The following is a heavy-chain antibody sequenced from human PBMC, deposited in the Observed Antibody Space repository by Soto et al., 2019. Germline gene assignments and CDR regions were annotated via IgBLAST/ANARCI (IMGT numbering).Heavy chain of an antibody. CDR2: INAGNGNT. V-gene: IGHV1-3*01. CDR1: GYTCTSYW. CDR3: ARCQYGIAVADFDY. J-gene: IGHJ4*02. D-gene: IGHD6-19*01. Sequence: ASVNVACKSSGYTCTSYWMHWVRQAPGQRLEWMGWINAGNGNTKYSQKFQGRVTITRDTSASTAYMELSSLRSEDTAVYYCARCQYGIAVADFDYWGQVTLVTVSS.